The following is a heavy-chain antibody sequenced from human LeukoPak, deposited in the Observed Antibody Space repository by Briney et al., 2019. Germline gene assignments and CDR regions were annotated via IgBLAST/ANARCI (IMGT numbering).Heavy chain of an antibody. CDR1: GGSISSSSYY. CDR2: IYYSGST. CDR3: ARHYCSSTSCYSGGYMDV. V-gene: IGHV4-39*01. J-gene: IGHJ6*03. D-gene: IGHD2-2*01. Sequence: SETLSLTCTVAGGSISSSSYYWGWIRQPPGKGLEWIGSIYYSGSTYHNPSLKSRVTISVDTSKNQFSLKLSSVTAADTAVYYCARHYCSSTSCYSGGYMDVWGKGTTVTVSS.